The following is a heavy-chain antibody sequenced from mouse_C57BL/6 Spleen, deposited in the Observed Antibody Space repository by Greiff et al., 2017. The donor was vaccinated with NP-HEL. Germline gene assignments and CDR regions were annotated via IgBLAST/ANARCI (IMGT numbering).Heavy chain of an antibody. Sequence: EVKLVESGGGLVKPGGSLKLSCAVSGFTFSDYGMHWVRQAPEKGLEWVAYISSGSSSIYYADTVKGRFTISRDNAKNTPFLQMTSLRSEDTAMYYCARHPYYDYEYYAMDYWGQGTSVTVSS. CDR1: GFTFSDYG. D-gene: IGHD2-4*01. J-gene: IGHJ4*01. V-gene: IGHV5-17*01. CDR2: ISSGSSSI. CDR3: ARHPYYDYEYYAMDY.